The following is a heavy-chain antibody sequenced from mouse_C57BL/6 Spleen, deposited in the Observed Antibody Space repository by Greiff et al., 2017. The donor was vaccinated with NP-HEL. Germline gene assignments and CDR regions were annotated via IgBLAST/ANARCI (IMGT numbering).Heavy chain of an antibody. D-gene: IGHD4-1*01. CDR1: GYTFTSYW. J-gene: IGHJ3*01. CDR2: IHPNSGST. CDR3: ARDGTGFAY. V-gene: IGHV1-64*01. Sequence: VQLQQPGAELVKPGASVKLSCKASGYTFTSYWMHWVKQRPGQGLEWIGMIHPNSGSTNYNEKFKSKVTLTVDKSSSTAYMQLSSLTSEDSAVYYCARDGTGFAYWGQGTLVTVSA.